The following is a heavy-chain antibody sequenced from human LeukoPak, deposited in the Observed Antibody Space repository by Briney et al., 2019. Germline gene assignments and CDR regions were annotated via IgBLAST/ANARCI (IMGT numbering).Heavy chain of an antibody. Sequence: GGSLRLSCVVSGFTFSSYAMHWVRQAPGKGLEWVAVISYDGSNKYYADSVKGRFTISRDNSKNTLYLQMNSLRAEDTAVYYCARSRSGWYLGQFDYWGQRTLVTVSS. V-gene: IGHV3-30*04. D-gene: IGHD6-19*01. J-gene: IGHJ4*02. CDR3: ARSRSGWYLGQFDY. CDR2: ISYDGSNK. CDR1: GFTFSSYA.